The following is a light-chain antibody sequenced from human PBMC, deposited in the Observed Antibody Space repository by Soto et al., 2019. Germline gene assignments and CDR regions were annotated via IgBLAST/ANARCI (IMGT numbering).Light chain of an antibody. Sequence: DIQMTQSPSSLSASVGDRVTITCRASQGIRHYLAWYQQKPGKVPKLLIYGASTRATDIASRFSGRGSGTEFTLTVSSLQSEDSAVYYCQQYNNWPRTFGQGTKVDIK. J-gene: IGKJ1*01. CDR1: QGIRHY. V-gene: IGKV1-27*01. CDR2: GAS. CDR3: QQYNNWPRT.